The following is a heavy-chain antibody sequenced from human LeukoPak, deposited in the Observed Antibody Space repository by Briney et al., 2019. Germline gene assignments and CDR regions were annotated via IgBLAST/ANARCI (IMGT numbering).Heavy chain of an antibody. CDR3: AGDSSGWLYVDY. CDR1: GGSISTYY. J-gene: IGHJ4*02. CDR2: IYYSGSP. D-gene: IGHD6-19*01. V-gene: IGHV4-59*01. Sequence: SETLSLTCTVSGGSISTYYWSWTRQPPGKGLEWIGYIYYSGSPNYNPSLKSRVTISIDTSKNQFSLNLSSVTAADTAVYYCAGDSSGWLYVDYWGQGTLVTVSS.